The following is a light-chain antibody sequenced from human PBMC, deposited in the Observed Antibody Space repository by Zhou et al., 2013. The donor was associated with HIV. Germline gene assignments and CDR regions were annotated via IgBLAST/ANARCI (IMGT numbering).Light chain of an antibody. CDR1: QSVGSY. CDR3: QQYNNWPPI. V-gene: IGKV3-11*01. Sequence: DIVLTQSPATLSLSPGERATLSCRASQSVGSYLAWYQQKPGQAPRLLIYDASNRATGIPARFSGSGSGTDFTLTISSLEPEDFAVYYCQQYNNWPPIFGQGTRLEIK. CDR2: DAS. J-gene: IGKJ5*01.